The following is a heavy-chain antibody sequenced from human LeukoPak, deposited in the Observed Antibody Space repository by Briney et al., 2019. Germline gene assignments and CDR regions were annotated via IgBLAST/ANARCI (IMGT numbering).Heavy chain of an antibody. D-gene: IGHD2-15*01. V-gene: IGHV3-66*01. CDR1: GFTVSSNY. CDR3: ARVGPDRRGSSYGMDV. CDR2: IYSGGST. Sequence: GGSLRLSCAASGFTVSSNYMSWVRQAPGKGLEWVSVIYSGGSTYYADSVKGRFTISRDNSKNTLYLQMNSLRAEDTAVYYCARVGPDRRGSSYGMDVWGQGTTVTVSS. J-gene: IGHJ6*02.